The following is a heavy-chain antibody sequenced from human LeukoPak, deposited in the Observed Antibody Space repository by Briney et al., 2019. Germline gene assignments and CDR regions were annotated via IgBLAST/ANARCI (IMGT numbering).Heavy chain of an antibody. CDR3: ARGYLNNDVHPHAFDI. J-gene: IGHJ3*02. V-gene: IGHV3-20*04. CDR2: ISWNSGNI. CDR1: GYTLSSYE. Sequence: GGSLRLSCMVSGYTLSSYEMSWIRQAPGKGLEWVSGISWNSGNIAYADSVKGRFTISRDNAKNSLFLQMNSLRAEDTALYYCARGYLNNDVHPHAFDIWGQGTLVTVSS. D-gene: IGHD3-10*02.